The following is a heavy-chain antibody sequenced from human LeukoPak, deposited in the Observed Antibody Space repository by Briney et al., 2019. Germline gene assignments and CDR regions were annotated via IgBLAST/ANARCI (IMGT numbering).Heavy chain of an antibody. J-gene: IGHJ5*02. D-gene: IGHD6-6*01. CDR1: GGSISSRSYY. V-gene: IGHV4-39*01. Sequence: SSETLSLTCAVSGGSISSRSYYWGWIRQSPGKGLEWIGTINYSGGTYYSPSLKSRLTISVDTSKNQFSLKLSSVTAADTAVYYCARHEYSSSFWFDPWGQGTLVTVSS. CDR2: INYSGGT. CDR3: ARHEYSSSFWFDP.